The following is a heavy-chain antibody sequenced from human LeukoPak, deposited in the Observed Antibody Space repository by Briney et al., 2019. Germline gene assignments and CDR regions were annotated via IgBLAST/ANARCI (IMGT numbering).Heavy chain of an antibody. CDR3: AELGITMIGGV. CDR1: GFTFSSYE. D-gene: IGHD3-10*02. J-gene: IGHJ6*04. CDR2: ISSSGSTI. Sequence: GGSLRLSCAASGFTFSSYEMHWVRQAPGKGLEWVSYISSSGSTIYYADSVKGRFTISRDNAKNSLYLQMNSLRAEDTAVYYCAELGITMIGGVWGKGTTVTISS. V-gene: IGHV3-48*03.